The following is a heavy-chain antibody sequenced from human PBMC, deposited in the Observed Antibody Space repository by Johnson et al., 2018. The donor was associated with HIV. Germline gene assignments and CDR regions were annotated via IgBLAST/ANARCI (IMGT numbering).Heavy chain of an antibody. CDR1: GFTFSGYW. V-gene: IGHV3-7*01. J-gene: IGHJ1*01. Sequence: EVQLVESGGGLVKPGGSLRLACAVSGFTFSGYWMTWVRQAPGKGLEWVANIKQGGSEKYYVDSVKGRFTISRDNAKNSLYLQMNSLRAEDTAVYYCARPYYVGHPLQPLPWSLADKVRGLLGLRWAMWG. CDR3: ARPYYVGHPLQPLPWSLADKVRGLLGLRWAM. CDR2: IKQGGSEK. D-gene: IGHD3-10*02.